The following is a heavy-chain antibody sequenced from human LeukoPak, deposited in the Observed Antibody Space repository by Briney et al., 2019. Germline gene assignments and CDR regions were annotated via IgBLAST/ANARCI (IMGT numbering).Heavy chain of an antibody. CDR2: IYYSGST. Sequence: SQTLSLTCTVSGASISSGGYYWGWIRQHPGKGLEWIGHIYYSGSTYYNPSLKSRVTISVDTSKNQFSLKLSSVTAADTAVYYCARESYGSGSPGDWGQGTLVTVSS. J-gene: IGHJ4*02. CDR3: ARESYGSGSPGD. V-gene: IGHV4-31*03. D-gene: IGHD3-10*01. CDR1: GASISSGGYY.